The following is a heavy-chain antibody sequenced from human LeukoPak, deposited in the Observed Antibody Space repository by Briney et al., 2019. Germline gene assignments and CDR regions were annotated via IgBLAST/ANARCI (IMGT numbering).Heavy chain of an antibody. J-gene: IGHJ6*03. CDR3: ARLGIAVAGTSRTMTYYYYYYMDV. CDR2: INHSGST. D-gene: IGHD6-19*01. V-gene: IGHV4-34*01. CDR1: GGSFSGYY. Sequence: SETPSLTCAVYGGSFSGYYWSWVRQPPGKGLEWIGEINHSGSTNYNPSLKSRVTIPVDTSKNQFSLKLSSVTAADTAVYYCARLGIAVAGTSRTMTYYYYYYMDVWGKGTTVTISS.